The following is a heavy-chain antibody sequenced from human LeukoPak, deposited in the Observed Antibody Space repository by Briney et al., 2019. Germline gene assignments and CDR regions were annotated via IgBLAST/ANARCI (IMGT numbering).Heavy chain of an antibody. CDR1: GGSISNYS. J-gene: IGHJ4*02. V-gene: IGHV4-59*08. Sequence: SETLSLTCTVPGGSISNYSWSWIRQPPGKGLGWIGYVYYSGSTNYNPSLKSRVTISVDTSSKQFSLKLNSVTAADTAVYYWARRAYGSGSFNRYHFDYWGQGTLVAVSS. CDR3: ARRAYGSGSFNRYHFDY. CDR2: VYYSGST. D-gene: IGHD3-10*01.